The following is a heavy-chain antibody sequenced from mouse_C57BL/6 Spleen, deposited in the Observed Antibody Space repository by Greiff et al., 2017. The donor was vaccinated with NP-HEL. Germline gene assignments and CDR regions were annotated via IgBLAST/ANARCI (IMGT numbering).Heavy chain of an antibody. CDR3: ARRPLYTTVVPFDY. CDR2: INPYNGDT. CDR1: GYSFTGYF. J-gene: IGHJ2*01. Sequence: VQLQQSGPELVKPGDSVKISCKASGYSFTGYFMNWVMQSHGKSLEWIGRINPYNGDTFYNQKFKGKATLTVDKSSSTAHMELRSLTSEDSAVYYCARRPLYTTVVPFDYGGKGTTLTVSS. D-gene: IGHD1-1*01. V-gene: IGHV1-20*01.